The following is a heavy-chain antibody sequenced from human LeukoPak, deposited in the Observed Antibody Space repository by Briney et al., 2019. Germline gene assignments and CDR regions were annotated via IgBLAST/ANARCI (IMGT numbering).Heavy chain of an antibody. Sequence: ASVKVSCKVSGYTLTELSMHWVRQAPGKGLEWMGGFDPEDGETIYAQKFQGRVTMTEDTSTDTAYMELSSLRSEDTAVYYCATHNKALYRPLYSNAFDIWGQGTMVTVSS. D-gene: IGHD2-8*01. CDR1: GYTLTELS. CDR3: ATHNKALYRPLYSNAFDI. CDR2: FDPEDGET. V-gene: IGHV1-24*01. J-gene: IGHJ3*02.